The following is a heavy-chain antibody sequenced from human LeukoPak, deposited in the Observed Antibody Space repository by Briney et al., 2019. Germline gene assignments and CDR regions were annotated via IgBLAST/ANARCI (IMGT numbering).Heavy chain of an antibody. Sequence: SETLSLTCTVSGGSISSYYWSWIRQPAGKGLEWIGRIYTSGSTNYNPSLKSRVTMSVDTSKNQFSLKLSSVTAADTAVYYCARDWSDQLLSMIWFDPWGQGTLVTVSS. J-gene: IGHJ5*02. CDR3: ARDWSDQLLSMIWFDP. CDR2: IYTSGST. V-gene: IGHV4-4*07. CDR1: GGSISSYY. D-gene: IGHD2-2*01.